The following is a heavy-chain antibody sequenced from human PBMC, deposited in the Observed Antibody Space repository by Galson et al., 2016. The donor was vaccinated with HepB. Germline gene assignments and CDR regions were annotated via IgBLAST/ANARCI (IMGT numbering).Heavy chain of an antibody. V-gene: IGHV2-70*01. Sequence: ALVKPTQTLSLTCTFSGFSLSTSGMSVTWIRQPPGKGLEWLALIDWDDDKYFSTSLKTRLTISKDTSKNQVVLTLTNMEPVDTATYYCARISRARGHNNVLTGAKYYYYNMDVWGQGTTVTVSS. D-gene: IGHD3-9*01. CDR1: GFSLSTSGMS. CDR3: ARISRARGHNNVLTGAKYYYYNMDV. J-gene: IGHJ6*02. CDR2: IDWDDDK.